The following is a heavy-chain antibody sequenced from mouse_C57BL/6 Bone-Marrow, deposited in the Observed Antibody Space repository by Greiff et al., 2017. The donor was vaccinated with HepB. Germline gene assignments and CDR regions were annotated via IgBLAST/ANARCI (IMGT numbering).Heavy chain of an antibody. CDR1: GFTFSSYA. CDR2: ISDGGSYT. V-gene: IGHV5-4*01. D-gene: IGHD1-2*01. CDR3: ARDSSITTNWYFDV. J-gene: IGHJ1*03. Sequence: EVMLVESGGGLVKPGGSLKLSCAASGFTFSSYAMSWVRQTPEKRLEWVATISDGGSYTYYPDNVKGRFTISRDNAKNNLYLQMSHLKSEDTAMYYCARDSSITTNWYFDVWGTGTTVTVSS.